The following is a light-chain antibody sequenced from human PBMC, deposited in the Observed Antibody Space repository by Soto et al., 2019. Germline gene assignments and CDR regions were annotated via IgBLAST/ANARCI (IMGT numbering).Light chain of an antibody. J-gene: IGKJ1*01. CDR2: AAS. Sequence: DIPMTQSLSSLSASVGYRFTITCLAIQSISSYLNWYQQKPGKAPKLLIYAASSLQSGVPSRFSGSGSGTDFTLTISRLQPEDFATYYCQQSYSSPWTFGQGTKVDI. V-gene: IGKV1-39*01. CDR3: QQSYSSPWT. CDR1: QSISSY.